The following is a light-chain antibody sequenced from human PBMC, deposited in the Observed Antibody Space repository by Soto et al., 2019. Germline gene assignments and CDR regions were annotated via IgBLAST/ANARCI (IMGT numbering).Light chain of an antibody. CDR2: GAS. V-gene: IGKV3D-20*02. CDR1: QSVTSYY. Sequence: EIVLTQSPGTLSLSPGDRATLSCRASQSVTSYYLAWYQQKPGQAPRLLIYGASRRATDIPDRFSGSGSGTDFTLTISRLEPEDFAVYFCQQRSSWPLTFGGGTKVDIK. J-gene: IGKJ4*02. CDR3: QQRSSWPLT.